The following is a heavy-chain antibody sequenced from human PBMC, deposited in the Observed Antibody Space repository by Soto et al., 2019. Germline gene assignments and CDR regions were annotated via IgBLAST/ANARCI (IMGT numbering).Heavy chain of an antibody. CDR2: ISSSGSTI. Sequence: EVQLVESGGGLVQPGGSLRLSCAASGFTFSRYEMNWVRQAPGTRLEWVSYISSSGSTIYYADSVKGRFTISRDNAKNSRYLQMNSLRAEDTAVYYCARVCGSYFGLGYWGQGTLVTVSS. D-gene: IGHD1-26*01. V-gene: IGHV3-48*03. CDR3: ARVCGSYFGLGY. CDR1: GFTFSRYE. J-gene: IGHJ4*02.